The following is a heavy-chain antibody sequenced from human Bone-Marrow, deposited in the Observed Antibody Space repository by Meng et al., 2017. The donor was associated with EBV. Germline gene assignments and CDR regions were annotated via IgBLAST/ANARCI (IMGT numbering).Heavy chain of an antibody. V-gene: IGHV3-43D*03. D-gene: IGHD3-16*01. CDR1: GFTFDDYA. CDR2: ISWDGGST. Sequence: EVQLVESGGVVVQPGGSLRLSCAASGFTFDDYAMHWVRQAPGKGLEWVSLISWDGGSTYYADSVKGRFTISRDNSKNSLYLQMSSLRAEDTAVYYCARDRGSLLMMDYWGQGTLVTVSS. J-gene: IGHJ4*02. CDR3: ARDRGSLLMMDY.